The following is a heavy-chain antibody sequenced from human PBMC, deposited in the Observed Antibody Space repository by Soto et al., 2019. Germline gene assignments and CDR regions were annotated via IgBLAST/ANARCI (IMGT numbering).Heavy chain of an antibody. D-gene: IGHD4-17*01. J-gene: IGHJ4*02. V-gene: IGHV3-11*06. Sequence: GGSLRLSCAASGFTFSDYYMSWIRQAPGKWLEWVSYISSSSGYTNYADSVKGRFTISRDNAKNSLYLQMNSLRAEDTAVYYCTKEYGRLDYWGQGXLVTVSS. CDR1: GFTFSDYY. CDR2: ISSSSGYT. CDR3: TKEYGRLDY.